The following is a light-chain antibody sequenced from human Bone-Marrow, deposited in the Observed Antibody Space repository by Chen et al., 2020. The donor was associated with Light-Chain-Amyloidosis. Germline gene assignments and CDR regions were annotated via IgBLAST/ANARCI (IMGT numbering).Light chain of an antibody. CDR1: QSLLQSNGFNF. Sequence: DIVMTQSPLSLPVTPGEPASISCRSNQSLLQSNGFNFLDWYLQRPGQSPHLLIYMGSIRASGVPDRFSVSGSDTDFTLQISRVEAEDVGIYYCMQLLQTPPTFGGGTKVEIK. CDR3: MQLLQTPPT. J-gene: IGKJ4*01. CDR2: MGS. V-gene: IGKV2-28*01.